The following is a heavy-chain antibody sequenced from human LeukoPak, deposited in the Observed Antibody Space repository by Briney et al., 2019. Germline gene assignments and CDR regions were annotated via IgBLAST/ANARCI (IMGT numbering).Heavy chain of an antibody. CDR2: IKSDRGT. Sequence: GGSLRLSCAASGFTFSTYWIHWVRQAPGKGRVWVSRIKSDRGTNYADSVKGRFTISTDNAKKTVSLHMNSLRPEDTGVYYCARAPSEIGGYYPEYFRHWGQGTLVTVSS. CDR1: GFTFSTYW. J-gene: IGHJ1*01. CDR3: ARAPSEIGGYYPEYFRH. V-gene: IGHV3-74*01. D-gene: IGHD3-22*01.